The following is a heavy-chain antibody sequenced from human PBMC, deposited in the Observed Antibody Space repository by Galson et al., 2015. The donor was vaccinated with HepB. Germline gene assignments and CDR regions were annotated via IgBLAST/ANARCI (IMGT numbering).Heavy chain of an antibody. D-gene: IGHD2-2*02. V-gene: IGHV5-10-1*01. CDR1: GSIFTNYW. CDR3: ARHVATIPGRNYQYGMDV. Sequence: QSGAEVTKPGESLRISCKASGSIFTNYWITWVRQMPGKGLEWMGRIDPRDSYTNYSPSFQGHVTISADKSISTAYLQWSGLRASDTAMYYCARHVATIPGRNYQYGMDVWGQGTTVTVSS. CDR2: IDPRDSYT. J-gene: IGHJ6*02.